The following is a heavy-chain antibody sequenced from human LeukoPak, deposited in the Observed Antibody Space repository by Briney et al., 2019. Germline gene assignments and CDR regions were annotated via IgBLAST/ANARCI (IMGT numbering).Heavy chain of an antibody. V-gene: IGHV3-11*01. CDR1: GFTFSDYY. CDR2: ISGSGSTI. CDR3: ARELVGATFDY. Sequence: GGSLRLSCTASGFTFSDYYMSWIRQAPGKGLEWISYISGSGSTIYNADSVKGRFTTSRDNAKNSLYLQMNSLRAEDTAVYYCARELVGATFDYWGQGTLVTVSS. D-gene: IGHD1-26*01. J-gene: IGHJ4*02.